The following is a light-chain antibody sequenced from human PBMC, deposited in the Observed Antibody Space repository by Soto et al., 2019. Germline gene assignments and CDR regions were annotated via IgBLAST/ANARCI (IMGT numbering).Light chain of an antibody. Sequence: QSVLTQPASVSGSPGQSITISCTGTRSDIGAYNFVSWYQPHPGEVPKLILYDVNVRPSGVSNRFSGSKSGNTASLTISGLQAEDEADYYCTSWTSSTNMIFGGGTKVTVL. V-gene: IGLV2-14*03. CDR3: TSWTSSTNMI. CDR2: DVN. CDR1: RSDIGAYNF. J-gene: IGLJ2*01.